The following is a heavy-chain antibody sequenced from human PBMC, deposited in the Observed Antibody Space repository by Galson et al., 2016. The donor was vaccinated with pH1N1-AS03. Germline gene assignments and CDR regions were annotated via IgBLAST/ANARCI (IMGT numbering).Heavy chain of an antibody. CDR3: SAENWNYKVFYGMDV. J-gene: IGHJ6*02. D-gene: IGHD1-7*01. V-gene: IGHV3-15*01. Sequence: SLRLSCAASGFTFSTYSMSWVRQAPGKGLEWVGRIRSKTDGATLDYAAPVKGRFTISRDDSKNTLFLQMNSLKTEDTGVYYCSAENWNYKVFYGMDVWGHGTTVTVSS. CDR2: IRSKTDGATL. CDR1: GFTFSTYS.